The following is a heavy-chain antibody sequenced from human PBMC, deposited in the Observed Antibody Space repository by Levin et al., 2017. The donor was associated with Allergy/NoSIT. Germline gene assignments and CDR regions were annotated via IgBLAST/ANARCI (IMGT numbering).Heavy chain of an antibody. J-gene: IGHJ4*02. CDR2: ISAYNGNT. D-gene: IGHD5-18*01. CDR3: ARSEWGGSYGLYYFDY. V-gene: IGHV1-18*01. Sequence: ASVKVSCKASGYTFTSYGISWVRQAPGQGLEWMGWISAYNGNTNYAQKLQGRVTMTTDTSTSTAYMELRSLRSDDTAVYYCARSEWGGSYGLYYFDYWGQGTLVTVSS. CDR1: GYTFTSYG.